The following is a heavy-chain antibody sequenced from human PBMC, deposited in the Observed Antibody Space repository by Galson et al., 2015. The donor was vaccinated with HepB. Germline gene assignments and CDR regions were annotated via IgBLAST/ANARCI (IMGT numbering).Heavy chain of an antibody. CDR2: ISSSSSYI. CDR1: GFTFSDYY. V-gene: IGHV3-11*06. Sequence: SLRLSCAASGFTFSDYYMSWVRQAPGKGLEWVSSISSSSSYIYYADSVKGRFTISRDNAKNSLYLQMNSLRAEDTAVYYCARDGSGETPPENWFDPWGQGTLVTVSS. D-gene: IGHD3-10*01. CDR3: ARDGSGETPPENWFDP. J-gene: IGHJ5*02.